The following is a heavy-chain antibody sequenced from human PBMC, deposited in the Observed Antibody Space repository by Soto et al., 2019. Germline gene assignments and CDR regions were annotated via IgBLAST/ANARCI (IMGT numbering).Heavy chain of an antibody. J-gene: IGHJ4*02. CDR2: ISYDGSNK. D-gene: IGHD6-13*01. CDR1: GFTFSSYG. CDR3: AKESGAAAGSLDY. Sequence: QVQLVESGGGVVQPGRSLRLSCAASGFTFSSYGMHWVRQAPGKGLEWVAVISYDGSNKYYADSVKGRFTISRDNSKNTLYLQMNSLRAEDTAGYYCAKESGAAAGSLDYWGQGTLVTVSS. V-gene: IGHV3-30*18.